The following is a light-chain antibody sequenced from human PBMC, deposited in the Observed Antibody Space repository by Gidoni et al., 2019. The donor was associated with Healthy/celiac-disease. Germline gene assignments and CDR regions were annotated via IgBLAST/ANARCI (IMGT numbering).Light chain of an antibody. CDR2: AAS. CDR3: QQSYSTAIFT. Sequence: DIQMTQSPSSLSASVGDRVTITCRASQSISSYLNWYQQKPGNAPKLLIYAASSLQSGVPSRFSGSGSGTDFTLTISSLQPEDFATYYCQQSYSTAIFTFGPGTKVDIK. V-gene: IGKV1-39*01. CDR1: QSISSY. J-gene: IGKJ3*01.